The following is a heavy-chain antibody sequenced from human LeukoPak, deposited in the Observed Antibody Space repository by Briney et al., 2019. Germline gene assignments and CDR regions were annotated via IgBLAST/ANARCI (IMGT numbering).Heavy chain of an antibody. J-gene: IGHJ3*02. CDR1: GDSISSGSYY. V-gene: IGHV4-39*07. CDR2: VYYSGST. Sequence: PSETLSLTCTVSGDSISSGSYYWVWIRQPPGKGLEWIGSVYYSGSTYYNPSLKSRVTISVDTSKNQFSLKLSSVTAADTAVYYCARDPIAVAGTGGAFDIWGQGTMVTVSS. CDR3: ARDPIAVAGTGGAFDI. D-gene: IGHD6-19*01.